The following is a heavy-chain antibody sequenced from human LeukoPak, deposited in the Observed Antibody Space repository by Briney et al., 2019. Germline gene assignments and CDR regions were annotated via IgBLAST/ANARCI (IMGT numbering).Heavy chain of an antibody. CDR3: AGASGSHRYFDY. CDR2: IYYSGST. Sequence: PSETLSLTCTVSDGSIASYYWNWIRQPPGKGLEWIGYIYYSGSTNYNPSLKSRVTTSVDTSKNQFSLKLSSVTAADTAVYYCAGASGSHRYFDYWGQGTLVTVSS. D-gene: IGHD1-26*01. J-gene: IGHJ4*02. V-gene: IGHV4-59*01. CDR1: DGSIASYY.